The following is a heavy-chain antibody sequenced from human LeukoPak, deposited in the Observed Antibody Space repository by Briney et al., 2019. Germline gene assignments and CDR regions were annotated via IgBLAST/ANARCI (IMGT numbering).Heavy chain of an antibody. CDR2: THHSGST. J-gene: IGHJ4*02. CDR1: GYSISSDFY. Sequence: SETLSLTCTVSGYSISSDFYWGWIRQPPGKGLEWIGYTHHSGSTYYNPSLKSGVTMSADTSKNQLSLKLWSVAAADTAVYFCARISPPRRPTYCGGDCYLDYWGQGTLVTVSS. D-gene: IGHD2-21*02. CDR3: ARISPPRRPTYCGGDCYLDY. V-gene: IGHV4-38-2*02.